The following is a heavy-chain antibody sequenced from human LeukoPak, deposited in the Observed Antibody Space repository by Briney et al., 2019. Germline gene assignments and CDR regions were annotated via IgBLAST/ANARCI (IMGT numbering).Heavy chain of an antibody. CDR3: ARAYCSGGSCYPFDY. J-gene: IGHJ4*02. Sequence: GGSLRLSCAASGFTFSSYSMNWVRQAPGKGLGWVSSISSSSSYIYYADSVKGRFTISRDNAKNSLYLQMNSLRAEDTAVYYCARAYCSGGSCYPFDYWGQGTLVTVSS. V-gene: IGHV3-21*01. CDR2: ISSSSSYI. CDR1: GFTFSSYS. D-gene: IGHD2-15*01.